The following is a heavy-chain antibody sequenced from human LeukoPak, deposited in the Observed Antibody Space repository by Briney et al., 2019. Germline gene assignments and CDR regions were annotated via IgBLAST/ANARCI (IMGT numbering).Heavy chain of an antibody. J-gene: IGHJ4*02. Sequence: GGPLRLSCEASGFTFSSYAMGWVRQPPGKGLGWGSVFGGGGRTTYYADSVKGRLPISRANPRNTLYLQMNSLRADDTAVYYCAKRGGCYSTSRYDSIDYWGQGTLVTVSS. CDR2: FGGGGRTT. CDR1: GFTFSSYA. D-gene: IGHD2-2*01. CDR3: AKRGGCYSTSRYDSIDY. V-gene: IGHV3-23*01.